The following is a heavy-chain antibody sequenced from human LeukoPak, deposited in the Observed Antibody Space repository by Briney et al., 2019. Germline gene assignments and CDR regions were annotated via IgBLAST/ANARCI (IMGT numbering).Heavy chain of an antibody. CDR1: GGSISSSINY. CDR2: TKYGAST. V-gene: IGHV4-39*01. J-gene: IGHJ6*02. Sequence: SETLSLTCTVSGGSISSSINYWAWIRQPPGKGLEWIATTKYGASTFYNPSLRSRVTISVDTSKNQFSLKVNSVTAADTAVYYCASAEGVWGQGTTVTVSS. CDR3: ASAEGV.